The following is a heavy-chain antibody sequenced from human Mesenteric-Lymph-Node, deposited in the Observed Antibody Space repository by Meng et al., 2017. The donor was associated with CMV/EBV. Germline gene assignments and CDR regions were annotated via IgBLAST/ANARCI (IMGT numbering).Heavy chain of an antibody. CDR2: IYYSGST. CDR3: ARQAPDYYDSSGYGEIDY. J-gene: IGHJ4*02. D-gene: IGHD3-22*01. CDR1: ISSSSYY. Sequence: ISSSSYYWGWIRQPPGKGLEWIGSIYYSGSTYYNPSLKSRVTISVDTSKNQFSLKLSSVTAADTAVYYCARQAPDYYDSSGYGEIDYWGQGTLVTVSS. V-gene: IGHV4-39*01.